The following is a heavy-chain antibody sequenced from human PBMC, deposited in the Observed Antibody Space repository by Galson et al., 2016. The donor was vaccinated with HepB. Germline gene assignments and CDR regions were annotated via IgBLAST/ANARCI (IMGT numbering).Heavy chain of an antibody. CDR1: GFSFSSFA. Sequence: SLRLSCAGSGFSFSSFAMSWVRQAPGKGLQWVSTISGRGGSTYYADSVKGRFTISRDNSKNILYLQVNRLRAEDTATYYCAKSNEFCGSGTYHNNNVHLDYWGQGTLVTVSS. CDR3: AKSNEFCGSGTYHNNNVHLDY. J-gene: IGHJ4*02. D-gene: IGHD3-10*01. CDR2: ISGRGGST. V-gene: IGHV3-23*01.